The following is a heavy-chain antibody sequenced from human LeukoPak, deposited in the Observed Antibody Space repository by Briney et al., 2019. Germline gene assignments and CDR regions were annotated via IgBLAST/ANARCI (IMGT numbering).Heavy chain of an antibody. D-gene: IGHD1-26*01. CDR2: IKQDGSEK. V-gene: IGHV3-7*03. CDR1: GFTFSSYW. Sequence: SGGSLRLSCAASGFTFSSYWMSWVRQAPGKGLEWVANIKQDGSEKYYVDSVKGRFTISRDNAKNSLYLQMNSLRAEDMALYYCAKGYDSGSYEIFDYWGQGTLVTVSS. CDR3: AKGYDSGSYEIFDY. J-gene: IGHJ4*02.